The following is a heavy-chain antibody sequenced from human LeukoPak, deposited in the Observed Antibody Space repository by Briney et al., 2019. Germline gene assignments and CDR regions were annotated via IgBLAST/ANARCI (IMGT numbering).Heavy chain of an antibody. CDR2: IFSGGST. CDR3: ARGRRWDLLVSLIDASDI. V-gene: IGHV3-53*01. CDR1: GFSVSSNF. J-gene: IGHJ3*02. Sequence: GGSLRLSCAASGFSVSSNFMTWVRQGPGKGLEWLSVIFSGGSTYYADSVKGRLTISRDNSKNTLYLQMSSLRAEDTAVYFCARGRRWDLLVSLIDASDIWGQGTMVTVSS. D-gene: IGHD4-23*01.